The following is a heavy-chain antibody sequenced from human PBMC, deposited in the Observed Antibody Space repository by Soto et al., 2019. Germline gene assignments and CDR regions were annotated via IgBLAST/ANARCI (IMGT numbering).Heavy chain of an antibody. Sequence: PAETLSLTCSVSGDSISNLDYFWAWIRQPTGQALECIGYIYKSATAYYNPSFESRVAISVDTSKSQFSLNVTSVTAADTAVYFCARGRYCLTGRCCTNWLDXWGQGALVTVSX. V-gene: IGHV4-30-4*01. CDR2: IYKSATA. CDR1: GDSISNLDYF. J-gene: IGHJ5*02. CDR3: ARGRYCLTGRCCTNWLDX. D-gene: IGHD7-27*01.